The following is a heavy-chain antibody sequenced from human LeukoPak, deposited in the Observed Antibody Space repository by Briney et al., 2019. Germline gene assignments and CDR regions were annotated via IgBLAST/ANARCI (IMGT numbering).Heavy chain of an antibody. Sequence: PSETLSLTCTVSGYSIRSGYYWGWIRPPPGKGLEWIGSIYHSGSIYHKPSLKSRVTISVDTSKNQFSLKLSSVTAADTAVYYCARDRIYGSGSDHFDYWGQGTLVTVSS. J-gene: IGHJ4*02. CDR3: ARDRIYGSGSDHFDY. CDR2: IYHSGSI. D-gene: IGHD3-10*01. CDR1: GYSIRSGYY. V-gene: IGHV4-38-2*02.